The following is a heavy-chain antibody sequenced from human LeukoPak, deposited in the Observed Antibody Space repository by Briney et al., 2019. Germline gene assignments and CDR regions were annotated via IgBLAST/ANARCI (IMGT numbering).Heavy chain of an antibody. Sequence: GGSLRLSCAASGFTFSSYAMTWVRQAPGKGLEWVSTITGSGGSTYYADSVKARFTISRDNSKNTLYLQMTSLRAEGTAVYYCAKSLGGNSIDAFDIWGQGTMVTVSS. CDR2: ITGSGGST. J-gene: IGHJ3*02. D-gene: IGHD3-3*02. CDR1: GFTFSSYA. CDR3: AKSLGGNSIDAFDI. V-gene: IGHV3-23*01.